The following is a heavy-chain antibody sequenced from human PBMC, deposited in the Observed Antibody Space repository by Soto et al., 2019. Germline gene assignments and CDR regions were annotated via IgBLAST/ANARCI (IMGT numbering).Heavy chain of an antibody. CDR1: GFTFSSYE. Sequence: GGSLRLSCAASGFTFSSYEMNWVRQAPGKGLEWVSYISSSGSTIYYADSVKGRFTISRDNAKNSLYLQMNSLRAEDTAVYYCARDIYSSGWYPDYYYGMDVWGQGTTVTSP. D-gene: IGHD6-19*01. V-gene: IGHV3-48*03. J-gene: IGHJ6*02. CDR3: ARDIYSSGWYPDYYYGMDV. CDR2: ISSSGSTI.